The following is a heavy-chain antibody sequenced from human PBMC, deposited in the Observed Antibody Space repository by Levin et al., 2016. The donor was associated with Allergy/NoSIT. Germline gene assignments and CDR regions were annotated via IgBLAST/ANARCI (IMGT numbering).Heavy chain of an antibody. Sequence: GESLKISCAASGFTFSSYAMSWVRQAPGKGLEWVSAISGSGGSTYYADSVKGRFTISRDNSKNTLYLQMNSLRAEDTAVYYCAKDHIVVVTATHDAFDIWGQGTMVTVSS. CDR1: GFTFSSYA. D-gene: IGHD2-21*02. CDR2: ISGSGGST. J-gene: IGHJ3*02. CDR3: AKDHIVVVTATHDAFDI. V-gene: IGHV3-23*01.